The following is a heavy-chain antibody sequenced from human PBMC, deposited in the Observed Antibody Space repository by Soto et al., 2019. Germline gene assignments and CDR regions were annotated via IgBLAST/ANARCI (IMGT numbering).Heavy chain of an antibody. D-gene: IGHD2-2*01. CDR1: GFTFSSYA. Sequence: PGGSLRLSCAASGFTFSSYAMRWVRQAPGKGLEWISGFRGSGSNTYYADSVEGRFTISRDNSKNTLYLQMNSLRAEDTAVYYCAKIGYCSSTSCYSAFDYWGQGTLVTVSS. CDR2: FRGSGSNT. CDR3: AKIGYCSSTSCYSAFDY. V-gene: IGHV3-23*01. J-gene: IGHJ4*02.